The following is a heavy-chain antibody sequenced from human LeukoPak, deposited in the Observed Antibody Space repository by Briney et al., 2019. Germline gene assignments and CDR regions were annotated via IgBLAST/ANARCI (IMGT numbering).Heavy chain of an antibody. CDR3: ARRVGGNYFDY. Sequence: GGSLRLSCAASGFTFDDYGMSWVRQAPGKGLEWVSGINWNGGSTGYADSVKGRFTISRDNAKNSLYLQMNSLRAEDTALYHCARRVGGNYFDYWGQGTLVTVSS. CDR2: INWNGGST. D-gene: IGHD1-26*01. V-gene: IGHV3-20*01. CDR1: GFTFDDYG. J-gene: IGHJ4*02.